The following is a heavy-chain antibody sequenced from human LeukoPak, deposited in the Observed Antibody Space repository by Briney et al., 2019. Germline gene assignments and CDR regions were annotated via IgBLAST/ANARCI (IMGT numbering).Heavy chain of an antibody. CDR3: ARHSSSWYRTEYFQH. Sequence: SETLPLTCTVSGGSISSYYWSWIRQPPGKGLEWIGYIYYSGSTNYNPSLKSRVTISVDTSKNQFSLKLSSVTAADTAVYYCARHSSSWYRTEYFQHWGQGTLVTVSS. CDR2: IYYSGST. D-gene: IGHD6-13*01. V-gene: IGHV4-59*08. J-gene: IGHJ1*01. CDR1: GGSISSYY.